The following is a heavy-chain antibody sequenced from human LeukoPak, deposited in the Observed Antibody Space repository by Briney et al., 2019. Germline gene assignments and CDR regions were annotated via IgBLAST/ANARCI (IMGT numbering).Heavy chain of an antibody. D-gene: IGHD6-13*01. V-gene: IGHV4-39*07. CDR2: IYYSGST. CDR3: AREKQQLVGAYYFDY. CDR1: GGSVSGSNYY. J-gene: IGHJ4*02. Sequence: SETLSLTCTVSGGSVSGSNYYWGWIRQPPGKGLEWIGIIYYSGSTYYNPSLKSRVTISVDTSKNQFSLKLTSVTAADTAVYYCAREKQQLVGAYYFDYWGQGTLVTVSS.